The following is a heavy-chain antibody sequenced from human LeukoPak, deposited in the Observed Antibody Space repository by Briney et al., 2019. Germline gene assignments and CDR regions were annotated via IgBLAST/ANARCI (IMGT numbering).Heavy chain of an antibody. D-gene: IGHD2-2*01. V-gene: IGHV4-31*03. Sequence: PSQTLSLTCTVSGGSISSGGYFWTWIRQHPGKGLEWIGYIYYSGSTYYHPSLKSRVTISVDTSKNQFSLKLSSVTAADTAVYYCARAVVIPAAMAWGDTGVYGMDVWGQGTTVTVSS. CDR2: IYYSGST. J-gene: IGHJ6*02. CDR3: ARAVVIPAAMAWGDTGVYGMDV. CDR1: GGSISSGGYF.